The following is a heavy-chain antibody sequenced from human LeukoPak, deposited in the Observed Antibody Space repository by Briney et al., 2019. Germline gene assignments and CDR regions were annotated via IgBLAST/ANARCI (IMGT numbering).Heavy chain of an antibody. CDR2: IVVGSGNT. D-gene: IGHD6-19*01. CDR1: GFTFTSSA. Sequence: ASVKVSCKASGFTFTSSAVQWVRQARGQRLEWIGWIVVGSGNTNYAQKFQERVTITRDMSTRTAYMEVSSLRSEDTAVYYCAALSFSSGWYVPDDYWGQGTLVTVPS. CDR3: AALSFSSGWYVPDDY. J-gene: IGHJ4*02. V-gene: IGHV1-58*01.